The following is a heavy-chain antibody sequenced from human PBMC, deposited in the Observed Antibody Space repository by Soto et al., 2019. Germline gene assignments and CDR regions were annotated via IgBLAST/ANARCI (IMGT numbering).Heavy chain of an antibody. Sequence: ASVKVSCKASGDTVTSYDINWVRQASGQGLEWMGWMNPTSGSTGSAQMFQGRVTMTRDTSISTVYMELSSLRSEDTAVYYCARGRGGYLGNWRQGTLVTVSS. V-gene: IGHV1-8*01. CDR3: ARGRGGYLGN. CDR1: GDTVTSYD. J-gene: IGHJ4*02. CDR2: MNPTSGST. D-gene: IGHD5-18*01.